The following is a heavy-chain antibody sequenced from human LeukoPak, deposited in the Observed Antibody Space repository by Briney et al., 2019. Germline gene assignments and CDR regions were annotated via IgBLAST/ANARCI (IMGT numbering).Heavy chain of an antibody. J-gene: IGHJ6*03. CDR3: AKAPLENPHYYYYMDV. D-gene: IGHD1-14*01. CDR2: ISSSSSYI. Sequence: TGGSLRLSCAASGFTFSSYSMNWVRQAPGKGLEWVSSISSSSSYIYYADSVKGRFTISRDNSKNTLYLQMNSLRAEDTAVYYCAKAPLENPHYYYYMDVWSKGTTVTVSS. CDR1: GFTFSSYS. V-gene: IGHV3-21*04.